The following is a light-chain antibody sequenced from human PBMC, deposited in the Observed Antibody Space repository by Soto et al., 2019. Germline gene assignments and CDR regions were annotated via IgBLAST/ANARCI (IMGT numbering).Light chain of an antibody. Sequence: QSVLTLPPSESGTPGQRVNISCSGSRSSVGSNAVNWYQHLPGTAPKLLIYSNNHRPSGVPDRFSASTAGASASLAISGLQSEDEADYYCAALDHRLNGPRYVFGTGTKATVL. J-gene: IGLJ1*01. CDR2: SNN. V-gene: IGLV1-44*01. CDR3: AALDHRLNGPRYV. CDR1: RSSVGSNA.